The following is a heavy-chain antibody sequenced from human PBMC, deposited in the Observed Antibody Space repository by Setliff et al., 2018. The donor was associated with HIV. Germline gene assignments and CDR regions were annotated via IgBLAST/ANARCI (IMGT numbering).Heavy chain of an antibody. V-gene: IGHV4-39*01. D-gene: IGHD2-15*01. Sequence: SETLSLTCTVSGGSISSISYYWGWIRQPPGKGLEWIGSIYYSGSTYYSPSLKSRVTISVDTSKNQFSLKLNSVTAADTAMYYCARHPPYCSGGSCYRGRGYYFDYWGQGTLVTGSS. CDR1: GGSISSISYY. CDR3: ARHPPYCSGGSCYRGRGYYFDY. CDR2: IYYSGST. J-gene: IGHJ4*02.